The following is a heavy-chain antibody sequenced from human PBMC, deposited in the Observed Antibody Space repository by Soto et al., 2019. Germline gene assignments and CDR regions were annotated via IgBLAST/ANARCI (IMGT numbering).Heavy chain of an antibody. D-gene: IGHD3-22*01. Sequence: EVQLVESGGGLVQPGGSLRLSCAASGFTFSSYWMSWVRQAPGKGLEWVANIKQDGSEKYYVDSVKGRFTISRDNAKNSLYLQMNSLRAEDTAVYYCAREYYDSSGSLDYWGQGTLVTVSS. CDR3: AREYYDSSGSLDY. CDR1: GFTFSSYW. V-gene: IGHV3-7*03. CDR2: IKQDGSEK. J-gene: IGHJ4*02.